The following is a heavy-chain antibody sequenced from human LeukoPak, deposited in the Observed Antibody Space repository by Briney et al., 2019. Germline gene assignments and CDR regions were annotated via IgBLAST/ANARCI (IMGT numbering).Heavy chain of an antibody. CDR3: AKNREYYYDSSGYYYY. CDR1: GFTFSSYA. D-gene: IGHD3-22*01. CDR2: ISGSGGST. V-gene: IGHV3-23*01. J-gene: IGHJ4*02. Sequence: GGSLRLSCAASGFTFSSYAMSWVRQALGKGLEWVSAISGSGGSTYYADSVKGRFTISRDNSKNTLYLQMNSLRAEDTAVYYCAKNREYYYDSSGYYYYWGQGTLVTVSS.